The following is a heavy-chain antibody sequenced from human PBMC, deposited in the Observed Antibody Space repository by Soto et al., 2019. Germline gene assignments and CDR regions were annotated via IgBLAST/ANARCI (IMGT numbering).Heavy chain of an antibody. CDR1: GFTFSSYS. CDR3: ARADSGYAHGYYYYGMDV. D-gene: IGHD5-12*01. Sequence: EVQLVESGGGLVQPGGSLRLSCAASGFTFSSYSMNWVRQAPVKGLEWVSYISSSSRTIYYADSVKGRFTISRDNAKNSLYLQMNSLRAEDTAVYYCARADSGYAHGYYYYGMDVWGQGTTVTVSS. CDR2: ISSSSRTI. V-gene: IGHV3-48*01. J-gene: IGHJ6*02.